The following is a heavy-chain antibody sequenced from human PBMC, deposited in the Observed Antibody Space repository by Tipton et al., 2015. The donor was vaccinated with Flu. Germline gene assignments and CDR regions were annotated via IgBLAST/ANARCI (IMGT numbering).Heavy chain of an antibody. Sequence: TLSLTCTVSGGFFTSYYRNWIRQPPGKGLEWIGYIYNSQYTKYNPSLKSRVTISVDTSKKQFSLQLRSVTAADTAVYYCARDPSLGMPDYFDSWGQGTLVTASS. D-gene: IGHD2-2*01. J-gene: IGHJ4*02. V-gene: IGHV4-59*12. CDR2: IYNSQYT. CDR3: ARDPSLGMPDYFDS. CDR1: GGFFTSYY.